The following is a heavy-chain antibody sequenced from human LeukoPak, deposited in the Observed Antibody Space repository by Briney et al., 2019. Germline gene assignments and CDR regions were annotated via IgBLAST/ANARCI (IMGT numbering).Heavy chain of an antibody. J-gene: IGHJ6*03. D-gene: IGHD5-18*01. CDR2: INWNGGST. Sequence: PGGSLRLSCAASGFTFDDYGMSWVRQAPGEGLEWVSGINWNGGSTGYADSVKGRFTISRDNAKNSLYLQMNSLRAEDTALYCCARVLDTAMSHYYYYYMDVWGKGTTVTVSS. CDR1: GFTFDDYG. V-gene: IGHV3-20*04. CDR3: ARVLDTAMSHYYYYYMDV.